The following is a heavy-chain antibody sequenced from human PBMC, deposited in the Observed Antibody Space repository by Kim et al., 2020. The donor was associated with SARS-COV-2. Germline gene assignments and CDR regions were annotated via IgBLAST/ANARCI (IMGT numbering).Heavy chain of an antibody. CDR3: ASRRYTATYYYSDG. Sequence: DSVKGRVTISRDNAKSTLYLQMNSLRAEDRAVYYCASRRYTATYYYSDGWGQGTLVTVSS. D-gene: IGHD1-26*01. J-gene: IGHJ4*02. V-gene: IGHV3-74*01.